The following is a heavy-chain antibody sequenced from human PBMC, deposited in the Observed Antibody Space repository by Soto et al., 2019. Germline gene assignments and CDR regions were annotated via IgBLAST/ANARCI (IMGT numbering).Heavy chain of an antibody. Sequence: SVKVSCKASGGTFSSYAISWVRQAPGQGLEWMGGIIPIFGTANYAQKFQGRVTITADESTSTTYMELSSLRSEDTAVYYCARDRGDGYNGFDYWGQGTLVTVSS. V-gene: IGHV1-69*13. J-gene: IGHJ4*02. CDR2: IIPIFGTA. CDR3: ARDRGDGYNGFDY. D-gene: IGHD5-12*01. CDR1: GGTFSSYA.